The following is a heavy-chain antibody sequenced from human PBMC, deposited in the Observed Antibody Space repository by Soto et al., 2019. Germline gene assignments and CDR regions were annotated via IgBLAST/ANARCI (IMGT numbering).Heavy chain of an antibody. Sequence: EVQLVESGGGLVKPGGSLRLSCAASGFTFSSYSMNWVRQAPGKGLEWVSSISSSSSYIYYADSVKGRFTISRDNAKNSQYLQLNSLRAEDIALYYYLRDLYAGHSGRNYWGQGTLVTVSS. V-gene: IGHV3-21*01. CDR2: ISSSSSYI. CDR1: GFTFSSYS. D-gene: IGHD6-13*01. J-gene: IGHJ4*02. CDR3: LRDLYAGHSGRNY.